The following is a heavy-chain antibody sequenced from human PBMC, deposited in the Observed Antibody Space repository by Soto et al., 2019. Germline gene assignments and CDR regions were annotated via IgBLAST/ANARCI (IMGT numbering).Heavy chain of an antibody. CDR2: LTGSSGVT. CDR3: AKGGATYGLLTHDY. V-gene: IGHV3-23*01. Sequence: EVQLLESGGDLVQPGGSLRLSCVVSGFTFSNFAMSWVRQAPGKGLEWVSTLTGSSGVTYYADSVKGRFAISRDNSRNTLSLQMNSLTAEDTAVYYCAKGGATYGLLTHDYWGQGTRVTVSS. D-gene: IGHD3-9*01. CDR1: GFTFSNFA. J-gene: IGHJ4*02.